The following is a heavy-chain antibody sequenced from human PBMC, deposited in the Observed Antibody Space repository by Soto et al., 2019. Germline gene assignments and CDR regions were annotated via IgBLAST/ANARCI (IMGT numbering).Heavy chain of an antibody. D-gene: IGHD2-2*01. Sequence: QVQLVESGGGVVQPGRSLRLSCAASGFTFSSYGMHWVRQAPGKGLEWVAVIWYDGSNKYYADSVKGRFTISRDNSKVTLYLQMNSMRAEDTAVYYCARLFRPIVVVPAGNYYYYMDVWGRGTTVTV. J-gene: IGHJ6*03. CDR2: IWYDGSNK. CDR3: ARLFRPIVVVPAGNYYYYMDV. CDR1: GFTFSSYG. V-gene: IGHV3-33*01.